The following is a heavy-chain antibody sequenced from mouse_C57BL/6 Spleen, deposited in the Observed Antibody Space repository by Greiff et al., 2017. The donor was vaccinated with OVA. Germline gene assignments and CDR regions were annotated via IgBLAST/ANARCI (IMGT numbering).Heavy chain of an antibody. CDR1: GFSLTSYA. CDR2: IWTGGGT. V-gene: IGHV2-9-1*01. D-gene: IGHD2-1*01. J-gene: IGHJ4*01. CDR3: ATSIYYGNYDYAMDY. Sequence: QVQLKESGPGLVAPSQSLSITCTVSGFSLTSYAISWVRQPPGKGLEWLGVIWTGGGTNYNSALKSRLSISKDNSKSQVFLKMNSLQTDDTARYYCATSIYYGNYDYAMDYWGQGTSVTVSS.